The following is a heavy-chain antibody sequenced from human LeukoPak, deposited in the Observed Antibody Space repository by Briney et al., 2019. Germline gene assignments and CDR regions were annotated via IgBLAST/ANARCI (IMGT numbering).Heavy chain of an antibody. CDR1: GGSISSYY. CDR3: ARLDTAMAAYYFDY. D-gene: IGHD5-18*01. CDR2: IYYSGGT. Sequence: PSETLSLTCTVSGGSISSYYWSWIRQPPGKGLEWIGYIYYSGGTNYNPSLKSRVTISVDTSKNQFSLKLSSVTAADTAVYYCARLDTAMAAYYFDYWGQGTLVTVSS. V-gene: IGHV4-59*08. J-gene: IGHJ4*02.